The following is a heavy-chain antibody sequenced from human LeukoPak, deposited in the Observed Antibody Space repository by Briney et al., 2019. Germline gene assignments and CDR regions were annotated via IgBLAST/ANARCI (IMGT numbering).Heavy chain of an antibody. CDR3: ARDSPRYCSGGSCYSYMSAFDI. D-gene: IGHD2-15*01. J-gene: IGHJ3*02. CDR1: GGSISSYY. Sequence: PSETLSLTCTVSGGSISSYYWSWIRQPAGKGLEWIGRIYTSGGTNYNPPLKSRVTMSVDTSKNQFSLKLSSVTAADTAVYYCARDSPRYCSGGSCYSYMSAFDIWGQGTMVTVSS. CDR2: IYTSGGT. V-gene: IGHV4-4*07.